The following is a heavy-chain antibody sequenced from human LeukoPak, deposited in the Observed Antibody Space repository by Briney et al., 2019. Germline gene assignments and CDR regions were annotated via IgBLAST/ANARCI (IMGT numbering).Heavy chain of an antibody. J-gene: IGHJ6*03. V-gene: IGHV1-2*02. CDR3: ATWGSGWSSYFYYRDV. Sequence: GASVKVSCKASGYTFTDYYVHWVRPAPRQGVEWMGWININTAGTNYAQKFLGRVTITRDTSITTVYMELSSLKSGGTAVYYCATWGSGWSSYFYYRDVWGKGTTVTVSS. CDR2: ININTAGT. CDR1: GYTFTDYY. D-gene: IGHD6-19*01.